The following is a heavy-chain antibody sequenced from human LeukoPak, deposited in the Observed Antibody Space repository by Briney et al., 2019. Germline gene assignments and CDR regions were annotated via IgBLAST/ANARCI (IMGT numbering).Heavy chain of an antibody. CDR3: VRDETLWTLDW. V-gene: IGHV3-74*03. D-gene: IGHD1-1*01. Sequence: GGSLRLSCTASGFTFSGHWIHWVRQAPGMGLVWVSRINERGTDSMYAESVKGRFTISRDNAKNTMYLQMNSLRAEDTAVYYCVRDETLWTLDWWGQGTLVSVSS. CDR2: INERGTDS. CDR1: GFTFSGHW. J-gene: IGHJ4*02.